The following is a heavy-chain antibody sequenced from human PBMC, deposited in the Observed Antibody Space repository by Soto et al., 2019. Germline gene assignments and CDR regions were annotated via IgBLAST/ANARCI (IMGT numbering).Heavy chain of an antibody. D-gene: IGHD3-10*01. Sequence: GGSLRFSCAASGFTFSSYSMNWVRQAPGKGLEWVSSISSSSSYIYYADSVKGRFTISRDNAKNSLYLQMNSLRAEDAAVYYCARKGRMVRGVYWFDPWGQGTLVTVSS. J-gene: IGHJ5*02. CDR1: GFTFSSYS. V-gene: IGHV3-21*01. CDR3: ARKGRMVRGVYWFDP. CDR2: ISSSSSYI.